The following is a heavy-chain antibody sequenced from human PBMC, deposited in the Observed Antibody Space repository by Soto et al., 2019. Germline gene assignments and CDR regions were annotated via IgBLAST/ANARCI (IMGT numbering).Heavy chain of an antibody. Sequence: GASVKVSCKASGGTFSSYAISWVRQAPGQGLEWMGGIIPIFGTANYAQKFQGRVTITADESTSTAYMELRSLRSDDTAVYYCARVSDFWSGYEYYYYYYGVDVWGQGTTVTVYS. J-gene: IGHJ6*02. CDR3: ARVSDFWSGYEYYYYYYGVDV. CDR2: IIPIFGTA. V-gene: IGHV1-69*13. CDR1: GGTFSSYA. D-gene: IGHD3-3*01.